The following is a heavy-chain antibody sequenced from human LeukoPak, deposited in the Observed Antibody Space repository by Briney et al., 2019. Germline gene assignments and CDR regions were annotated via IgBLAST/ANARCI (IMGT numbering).Heavy chain of an antibody. CDR1: GGIFSSYA. D-gene: IGHD3-22*01. CDR2: ISAYNGNT. CDR3: ARDSSITMIVVAGY. Sequence: ASVKVSCKTSGGIFSSYAITWVRQAPGQGLEWMGWISAYNGNTNYAQKLQGRVTMTTDTSTSTAYMELRSLRSDDTAVYYCARDSSITMIVVAGYWGQGTLVTVSS. J-gene: IGHJ4*02. V-gene: IGHV1-18*01.